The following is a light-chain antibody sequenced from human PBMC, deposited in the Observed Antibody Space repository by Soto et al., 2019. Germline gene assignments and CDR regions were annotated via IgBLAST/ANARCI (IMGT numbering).Light chain of an antibody. J-gene: IGKJ1*01. Sequence: DIVMTQSPDSLAVSLGERATINCKSSQSVLYSSNNKNYFAWYQQKPGQPPKLLIYWASTRESGVPDRFSGSGSGTDFTLTISGLQAEDVAVYYCQQYYSRPRTFGQGTKVEIK. CDR1: QSVLYSSNNKNY. V-gene: IGKV4-1*01. CDR2: WAS. CDR3: QQYYSRPRT.